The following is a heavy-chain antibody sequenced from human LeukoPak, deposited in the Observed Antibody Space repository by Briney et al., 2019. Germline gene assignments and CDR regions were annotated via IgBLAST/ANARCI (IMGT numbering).Heavy chain of an antibody. CDR1: GFTFSSYW. J-gene: IGHJ3*02. D-gene: IGHD6-13*01. V-gene: IGHV3-7*01. CDR2: IKQDGSEK. Sequence: AGRSLRLSCAASGFTFSSYWMSWVRQAPGKGLEWVANIKQDGSEKYYVDSVKGRFTISRDNAKNSLYLQMNSLRAEDTAVYYCARSGSKNSSSWYDAFDIWGQGTMVTVSS. CDR3: ARSGSKNSSSWYDAFDI.